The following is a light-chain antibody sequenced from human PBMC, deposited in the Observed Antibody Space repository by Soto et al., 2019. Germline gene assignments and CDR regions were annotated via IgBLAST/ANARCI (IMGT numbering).Light chain of an antibody. CDR1: QSVSTY. CDR3: QQYGSAPWT. V-gene: IGKV3-20*01. J-gene: IGKJ1*01. CDR2: DAS. Sequence: IVLTQSPATLSLSPGERATLSCRASQSVSTYLAWYQQRPGQAPRLLIYDASTRATGIPARFSGSGSGTDFTLTISRLEPEDFAVYYCQQYGSAPWTFGQGTKVDI.